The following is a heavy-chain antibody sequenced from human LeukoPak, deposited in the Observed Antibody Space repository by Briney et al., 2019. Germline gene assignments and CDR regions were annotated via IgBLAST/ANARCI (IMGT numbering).Heavy chain of an antibody. CDR1: GFTFRDYY. Sequence: PGGSLRLSCAASGFTFRDYYMSWIRQAPWKGLEGVSYISSSGSTIYYSDSVKGRFTISRDNAKNSLYLQMNSLRAEDTAVYYCARDLGPQGWFDPWGQGTLVTVSS. CDR2: ISSSGSTI. CDR3: ARDLGPQGWFDP. V-gene: IGHV3-11*01. J-gene: IGHJ5*02. D-gene: IGHD1-26*01.